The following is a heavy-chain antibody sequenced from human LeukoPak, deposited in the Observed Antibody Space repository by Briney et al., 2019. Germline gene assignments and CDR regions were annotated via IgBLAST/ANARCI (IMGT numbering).Heavy chain of an antibody. J-gene: IGHJ2*01. Sequence: SETLSLTCTVSGGSISNKYWSWIRQPPGKGLEWIGYIYYSGSTNYNSSLKSRVTISVDTSKNQFSLKLSSVTAADTAVYYCARDPSSSGWFDWYFDLWGRGTLVTVSS. CDR1: GGSISNKY. CDR2: IYYSGST. CDR3: ARDPSSSGWFDWYFDL. V-gene: IGHV4-59*01. D-gene: IGHD6-19*01.